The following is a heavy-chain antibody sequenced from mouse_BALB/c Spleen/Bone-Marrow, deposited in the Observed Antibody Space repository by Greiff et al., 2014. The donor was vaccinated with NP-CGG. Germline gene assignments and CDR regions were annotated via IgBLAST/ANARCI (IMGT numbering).Heavy chain of an antibody. CDR2: IYPGSGST. CDR1: GYTFTDYV. J-gene: IGHJ4*01. CDR3: ARDYYGSSGAMDY. V-gene: IGHV1-77*01. D-gene: IGHD1-1*01. Sequence: VHLVESGPELVKPGASVKMSCKASGYTFTDYVISWVKQRTGQGLEWIGEIYPGSGSTYYNEKFKGKATLTADESSNTAYMQLSSLTSEDSAVYFCARDYYGSSGAMDYWGQGTSVTVSS.